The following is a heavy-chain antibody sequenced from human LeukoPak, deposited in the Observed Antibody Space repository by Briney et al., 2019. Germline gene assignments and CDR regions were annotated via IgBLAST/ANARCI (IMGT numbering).Heavy chain of an antibody. CDR1: GFTFSSYG. V-gene: IGHV3-30*18. J-gene: IGHJ4*02. CDR3: VKGGWFDD. CDR2: ISYDGNNK. Sequence: GGSLRLSCSASGFTFSSYGMHWVSQAPGKGLEWVAVISYDGNNKYYAGSVKGRFTVSRDNSKNTAYLQMNSLRPEDTAVYYCVKGGWFDDWGQGTLVTVSS. D-gene: IGHD6-19*01.